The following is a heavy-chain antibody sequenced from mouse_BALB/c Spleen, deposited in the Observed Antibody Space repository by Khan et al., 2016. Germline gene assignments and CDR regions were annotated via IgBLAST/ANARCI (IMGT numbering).Heavy chain of an antibody. CDR1: GYSITSDYA. J-gene: IGHJ4*01. Sequence: EVKLLESGPGLVKPSQSLSLTCTVTGYSITSDYAWNWIRQFPGNKLEWMGYISYSGSTSYNPSLKSRISITRDTSKNQFFLQLNSVTTEDTATYYCARGDYNGTYYAMDYWGQGTSVTVSS. D-gene: IGHD1-1*01. V-gene: IGHV3-2*02. CDR2: ISYSGST. CDR3: ARGDYNGTYYAMDY.